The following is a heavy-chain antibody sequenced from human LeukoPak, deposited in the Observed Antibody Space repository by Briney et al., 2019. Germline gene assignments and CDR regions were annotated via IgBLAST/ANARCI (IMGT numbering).Heavy chain of an antibody. CDR1: GGSVTTTNW. V-gene: IGHV4-4*02. CDR2: VHLDGRT. Sequence: RTSETLSVTCDVSGGSVTTTNWWTWFRQPPGKGLEWIGEVHLDGRTNYNPSLKSRLVMSADLPENHISLKLTSVTAADTAVYYCAREGGFYRPLDYSGQGTLVTVSS. J-gene: IGHJ4*02. CDR3: AREGGFYRPLDY. D-gene: IGHD6-25*01.